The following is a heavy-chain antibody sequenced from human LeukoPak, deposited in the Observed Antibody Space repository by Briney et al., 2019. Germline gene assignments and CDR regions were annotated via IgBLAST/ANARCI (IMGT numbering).Heavy chain of an antibody. CDR2: ISGSGGST. V-gene: IGHV3-23*01. CDR3: ATDCSSTSCFDY. J-gene: IGHJ4*02. Sequence: GGSLRLSCAASGFTFSSYAMSWVRQAPGKGLEWVSAISGSGGSTHYADPVKGRFTISRDNSKNTLYLQMNSLRAEDTAVYYCATDCSSTSCFDYWGQGTLVTVSS. D-gene: IGHD2-2*01. CDR1: GFTFSSYA.